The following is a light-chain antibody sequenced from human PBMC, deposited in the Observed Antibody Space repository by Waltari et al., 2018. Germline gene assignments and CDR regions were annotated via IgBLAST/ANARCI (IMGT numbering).Light chain of an antibody. V-gene: IGKV3-20*01. Sequence: LVLTQSPGTLSLSPGERATPSCRASQSVGKYLAWYQQKPGQAPRLLSYGASSRAAGIPDRFSGSGSGADFSLTISRLEPEDFAVYYCQHHVRLPATFGQGTKVE. CDR3: QHHVRLPAT. CDR2: GAS. J-gene: IGKJ1*01. CDR1: QSVGKY.